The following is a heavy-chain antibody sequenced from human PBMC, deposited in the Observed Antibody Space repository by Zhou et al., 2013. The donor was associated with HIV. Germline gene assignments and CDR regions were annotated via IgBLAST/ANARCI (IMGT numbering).Heavy chain of an antibody. CDR2: IIPIFGTA. V-gene: IGHV1-69*12. Sequence: QVQLVQSGAEVKKPGSSVRVSCKASGGTFTTYAVSWVRQARGQGLEWMGGIIPIFGTANYAQKFQGRVRITADESTSTAYMELSSLRSEDTAVYYCARVPYCSGGSCPVFDLWGRGTLVTVSS. CDR1: GGTFTTYA. J-gene: IGHJ2*01. CDR3: ARVPYCSGGSCPVFDL. D-gene: IGHD2-15*01.